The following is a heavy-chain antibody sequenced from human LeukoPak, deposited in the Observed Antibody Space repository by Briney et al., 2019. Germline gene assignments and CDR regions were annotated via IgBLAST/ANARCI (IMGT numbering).Heavy chain of an antibody. V-gene: IGHV3-23*01. Sequence: PGGSLRLSCAASGSTFSSYAMSWVRQAPGKGLEWVSAISGSGGSTYYADSVKGRFTISRDNSKNTLYLQMNSLRAEDTAVYYCAKDRYPDSSWVTNSLNWFDPWGQGTLVTVSS. D-gene: IGHD6-13*01. CDR2: ISGSGGST. CDR3: AKDRYPDSSWVTNSLNWFDP. J-gene: IGHJ5*02. CDR1: GSTFSSYA.